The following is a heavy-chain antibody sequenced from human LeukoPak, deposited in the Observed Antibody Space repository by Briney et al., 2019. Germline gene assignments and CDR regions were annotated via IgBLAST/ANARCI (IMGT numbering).Heavy chain of an antibody. Sequence: GASVKVSCKASGGTFSSYAISWVRQAPGQGLEWMGGIIPIFGTANYAQKFQGRVTITADESTSTAYMELSSLRSEDTAVYYCARMRDGWNYYYGMDVWGQGTTVTVSS. V-gene: IGHV1-69*13. J-gene: IGHJ6*02. CDR1: GGTFSSYA. D-gene: IGHD2-15*01. CDR2: IIPIFGTA. CDR3: ARMRDGWNYYYGMDV.